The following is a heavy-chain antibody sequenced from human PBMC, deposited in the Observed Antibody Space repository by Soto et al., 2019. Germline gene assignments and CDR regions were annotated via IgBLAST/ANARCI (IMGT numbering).Heavy chain of an antibody. D-gene: IGHD3-10*01. Sequence: EVQLLESGGGLVQPGGSLRLSCAASGFTFSSYAMSWVRQAPGKGLEWVSAISGSGGSTYYADSVKGRFTISRDNSKNTRYLQMNRLRAEDTAVYYCAKDRYGSGSYYNARFEGDYWGQGTLVTVSS. V-gene: IGHV3-23*01. CDR3: AKDRYGSGSYYNARFEGDY. CDR2: ISGSGGST. J-gene: IGHJ4*02. CDR1: GFTFSSYA.